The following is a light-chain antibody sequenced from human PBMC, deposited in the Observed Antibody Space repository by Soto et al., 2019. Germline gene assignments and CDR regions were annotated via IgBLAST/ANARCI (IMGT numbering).Light chain of an antibody. J-gene: IGKJ5*01. CDR1: QDISNY. Sequence: DIQMTQYPSSLSASVGDRVTITCQASQDISNYLNWYQQKPGKAPKLLIYDASNLETGVPSRFSGSGSGTDFTFTISSLQPEDIATYYCQQYDNLSPITFGQGTRLEIK. CDR2: DAS. CDR3: QQYDNLSPIT. V-gene: IGKV1-33*01.